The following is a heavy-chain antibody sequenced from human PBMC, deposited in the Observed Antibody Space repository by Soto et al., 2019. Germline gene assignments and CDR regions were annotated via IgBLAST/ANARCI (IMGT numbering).Heavy chain of an antibody. Sequence: QVQLQESGPGLVKPSQSLSLTCTVSGGSINSGAFYWTWIRQHPGKGLEWIGYIYYSGSTDYNPSLQRRLTRSLDKSKNQFSLKLTCVTAADTAVYYCAREPLDGETRGDYFDYWGLGTLVTVSS. J-gene: IGHJ4*02. CDR3: AREPLDGETRGDYFDY. V-gene: IGHV4-31*03. D-gene: IGHD4-17*01. CDR2: IYYSGST. CDR1: GGSINSGAFY.